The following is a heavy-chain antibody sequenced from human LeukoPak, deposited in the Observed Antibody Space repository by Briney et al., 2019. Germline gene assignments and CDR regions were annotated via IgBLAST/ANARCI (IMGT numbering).Heavy chain of an antibody. Sequence: GESLKISCKGSGYSFINYWIGWVRQMPGKGLEWMGIIYPSDSDTRYSPSFQGQVTISADKSISTAYLQWSSLKASDTAMYYCARQRIAAAAPFDYWGQGTLVTISS. J-gene: IGHJ4*02. CDR3: ARQRIAAAAPFDY. CDR2: IYPSDSDT. V-gene: IGHV5-51*01. D-gene: IGHD6-13*01. CDR1: GYSFINYW.